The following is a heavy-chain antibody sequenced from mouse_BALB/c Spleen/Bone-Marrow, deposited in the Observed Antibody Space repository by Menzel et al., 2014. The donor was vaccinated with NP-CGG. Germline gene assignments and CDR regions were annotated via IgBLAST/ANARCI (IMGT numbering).Heavy chain of an antibody. D-gene: IGHD3-1*01. Sequence: EVKLVESGGGLVQPGGSLKLSCAASGFTFSSYTMSWVRQTPVKRLEWFAYISNGGGSTSYPDTVKGRFTIARDNDKNTLYLQMSSLKSEDTAMYYCSRHVGNPYAMDYWGQGTSVTVSS. CDR2: ISNGGGST. CDR3: SRHVGNPYAMDY. J-gene: IGHJ4*01. V-gene: IGHV5-12-2*01. CDR1: GFTFSSYT.